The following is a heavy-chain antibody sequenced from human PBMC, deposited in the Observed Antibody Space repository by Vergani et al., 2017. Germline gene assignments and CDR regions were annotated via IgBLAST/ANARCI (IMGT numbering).Heavy chain of an antibody. J-gene: IGHJ4*02. D-gene: IGHD6-19*01. CDR2: IYHSGST. CDR3: ARVREGGGWAFDY. V-gene: IGHV4-4*03. CDR1: GGSISGTNW. Sequence: QVQLQESGPGLVKPPGTLSLTCAVSGGSISGTNWWSWVRQSPGKGLEWIGEIYHSGSTNYNPSLKSRVTISVDKSKNQFSLKLSSVTAADTAVYYCARVREGGGWAFDYWGQGTLVTVSS.